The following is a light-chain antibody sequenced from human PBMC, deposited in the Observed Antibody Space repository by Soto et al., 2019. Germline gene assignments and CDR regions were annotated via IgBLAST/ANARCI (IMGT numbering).Light chain of an antibody. CDR1: QSVSRSY. CDR3: QQYGRSWT. CDR2: GAS. J-gene: IGKJ1*01. Sequence: EIVFTQSPGTLSLSPGERATLSCRASQSVSRSYLAWYQQKPGQAPRLLIYGASSRATGIPDRFSGSGSGTDFTLTISRLEPEDFAVYYCQQYGRSWTFGQGTKVDIK. V-gene: IGKV3-20*01.